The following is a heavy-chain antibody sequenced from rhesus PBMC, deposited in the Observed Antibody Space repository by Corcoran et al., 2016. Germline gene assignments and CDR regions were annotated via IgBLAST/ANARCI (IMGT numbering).Heavy chain of an antibody. CDR1: GYSISSGYG. Sequence: QLQLQESGPGLVKPSETLSLTCAVSGYSISSGYGWSWIRQPPGKGLEWIGYISYSGSTSYNPSHKSRFTISRDTSKNHFSLKVSSVAAADTAVYYWARDAGRGGLFGLPAWYFDLWGPGTPITISS. D-gene: IGHD3-3*01. J-gene: IGHJ2*01. V-gene: IGHV4-122*02. CDR2: ISYSGST. CDR3: ARDAGRGGLFGLPAWYFDL.